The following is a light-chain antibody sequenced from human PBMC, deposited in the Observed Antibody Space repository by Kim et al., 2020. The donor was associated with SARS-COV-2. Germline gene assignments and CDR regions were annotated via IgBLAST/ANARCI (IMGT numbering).Light chain of an antibody. Sequence: DIQMTQSPSSLSASVGDRVTITCRASQSISRYLNWYQQKPGKAPKLLIYGASSLQSGVPSRFSGSGSGTDFTLTISSLQPEDFATYNCQRLLAFGQETKMDI. CDR2: GAS. CDR3: QRLLA. CDR1: QSISRY. V-gene: IGKV1-39*01. J-gene: IGKJ1*01.